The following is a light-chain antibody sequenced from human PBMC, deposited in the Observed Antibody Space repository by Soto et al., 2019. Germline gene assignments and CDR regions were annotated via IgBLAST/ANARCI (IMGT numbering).Light chain of an antibody. V-gene: IGKV1-5*03. CDR3: QQYNSYSRT. CDR2: TAS. Sequence: DIQMTQSPSTLSASVGDRITITCRASQSINIWLAWYQQKPGKAPNLLIYTASNLASGVPSRFSGSGSGTEFTLTISSLQPDDFATYYCQQYNSYSRTFGQGNKLEIK. J-gene: IGKJ2*01. CDR1: QSINIW.